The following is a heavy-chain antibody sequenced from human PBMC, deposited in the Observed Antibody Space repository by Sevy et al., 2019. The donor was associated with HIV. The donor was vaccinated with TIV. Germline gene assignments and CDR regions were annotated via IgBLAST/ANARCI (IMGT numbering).Heavy chain of an antibody. CDR3: PRDARHCSGRSCYLGLFWFDP. Sequence: ASVKVSCKASGGTFSSYAISWVRQAPGQGLEWMAGIIPIFGTANYAQKFQGRVTITADESTSTAYMELSSLRSEDTAVYYCPRDARHCSGRSCYLGLFWFDPWGQGTLVTVSS. CDR2: IIPIFGTA. J-gene: IGHJ5*02. D-gene: IGHD2-15*01. CDR1: GGTFSSYA. V-gene: IGHV1-69*13.